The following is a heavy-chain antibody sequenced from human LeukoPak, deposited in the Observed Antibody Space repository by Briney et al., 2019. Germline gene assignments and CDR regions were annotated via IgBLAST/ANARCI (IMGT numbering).Heavy chain of an antibody. V-gene: IGHV3-74*01. CDR3: GRINYNGDY. D-gene: IGHD3-10*01. Sequence: GGSLRLSCAASGFTLSSYWVHWVRQPPGKGLMWLSRTNEDGSYADYADSVKGRFTISRDYAKNAVYLQMNSLRTEDTAVYFCGRINYNGDYWGRGTLVTVSS. CDR2: TNEDGSYA. J-gene: IGHJ4*02. CDR1: GFTLSSYW.